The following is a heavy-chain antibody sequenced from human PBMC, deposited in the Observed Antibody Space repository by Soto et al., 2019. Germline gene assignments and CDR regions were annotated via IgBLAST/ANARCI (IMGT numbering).Heavy chain of an antibody. J-gene: IGHJ5*02. Sequence: GGSLRLSCAASGFTFSSYSMNWVRQVPGKGLEWVSYICSSSSTIYYADSVKGRFTISRDNAKNSLYLQMNSLRAEDTAVYYCARHPERIAQIGWFDPWGQGTLVTVSS. CDR1: GFTFSSYS. D-gene: IGHD6-13*01. V-gene: IGHV3-48*01. CDR3: ARHPERIAQIGWFDP. CDR2: ICSSSSTI.